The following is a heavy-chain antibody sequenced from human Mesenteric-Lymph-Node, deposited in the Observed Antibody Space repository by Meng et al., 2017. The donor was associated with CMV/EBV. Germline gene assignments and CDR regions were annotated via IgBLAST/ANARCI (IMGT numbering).Heavy chain of an antibody. J-gene: IGHJ6*02. Sequence: GESLKISCAASGFTFSSYSMNWVRQAPGKGLEWVSYISSSSSTIYYADSVKGRFTISRDNAKNSLYLQMNSLRAEDTAVYYCARGDGEWLLYYYYYGMDVWGQGTTVTVSS. V-gene: IGHV3-48*04. D-gene: IGHD3-3*01. CDR3: ARGDGEWLLYYYYYGMDV. CDR2: ISSSSSTI. CDR1: GFTFSSYS.